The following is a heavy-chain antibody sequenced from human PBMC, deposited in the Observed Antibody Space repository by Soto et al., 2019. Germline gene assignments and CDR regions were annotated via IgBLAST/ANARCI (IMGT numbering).Heavy chain of an antibody. CDR1: GGSISSSNW. V-gene: IGHV4-4*02. CDR2: IYHSGST. D-gene: IGHD3-3*01. Sequence: SETLSLTCAVSGGSISSSNWWSWVRQPPGKGLELIGEIYHSGSTNYNPSLKSRVTISVDKSKNQFSLKLSSVTAADTAVYYCARAVTIFGAPYYYYGMDVWGQGTTVTVSS. J-gene: IGHJ6*02. CDR3: ARAVTIFGAPYYYYGMDV.